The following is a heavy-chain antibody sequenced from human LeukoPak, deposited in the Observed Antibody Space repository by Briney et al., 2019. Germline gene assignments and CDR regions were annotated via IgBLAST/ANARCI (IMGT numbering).Heavy chain of an antibody. CDR3: ARDSGERGSGSYLIAY. J-gene: IGHJ4*02. CDR1: GYTFTGYY. CDR2: INPSGGT. V-gene: IGHV1-2*02. D-gene: IGHD3-10*01. Sequence: ASVKVSCKASGYTFTGYYLHWVRQAPGQGLEWMGWINPSGGTNYAQKFQGRVTMTRDTSIGTAYMELSRLRSDDTAVYYCARDSGERGSGSYLIAYWGQGTLVTVSS.